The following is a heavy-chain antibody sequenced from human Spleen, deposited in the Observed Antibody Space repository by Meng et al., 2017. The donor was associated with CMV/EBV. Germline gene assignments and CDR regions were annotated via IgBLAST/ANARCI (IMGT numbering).Heavy chain of an antibody. Sequence: FMVSAGSISSGGYYWSWIRQHPGKGLGWIGYIYYSGSTHYNPSLKCRVTISVDTSKNQCSLKLSSVTAAVTAVYYGARDVGAAMVAYWGQGTLVTVSS. D-gene: IGHD5-18*01. V-gene: IGHV4-31*03. CDR1: AGSISSGGYY. CDR2: IYYSGST. J-gene: IGHJ4*02. CDR3: ARDVGAAMVAY.